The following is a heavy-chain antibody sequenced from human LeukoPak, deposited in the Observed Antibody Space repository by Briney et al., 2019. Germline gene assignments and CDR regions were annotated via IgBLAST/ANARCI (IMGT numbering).Heavy chain of an antibody. CDR2: INPSGGST. Sequence: ASVKVSCKASGYTFTSYYMHWVRQAPGQGLEWMGIINPSGGSTSYAQKFQGRVTMTRDMSTGTVYMELSSLRSEDTAVYYCARDREYYHDSSGYYSYNWFDPWGQGTLVTVSS. J-gene: IGHJ5*02. CDR3: ARDREYYHDSSGYYSYNWFDP. D-gene: IGHD3-22*01. V-gene: IGHV1-46*01. CDR1: GYTFTSYY.